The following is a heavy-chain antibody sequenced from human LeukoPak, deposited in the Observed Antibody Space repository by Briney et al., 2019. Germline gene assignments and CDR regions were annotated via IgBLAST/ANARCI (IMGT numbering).Heavy chain of an antibody. CDR3: AKDRLILTGHRALDY. V-gene: IGHV3-9*01. J-gene: IGHJ4*02. CDR1: GFTFDDYA. CDR2: ISWNSGSI. D-gene: IGHD3-9*01. Sequence: GGSLRLSCAASGFTFDDYAMHWVRQAPGKGLEWASGISWNSGSIGYADSVKGRFTISRDNSKNTLYLQMISLRAEDTAVYYCAKDRLILTGHRALDYWGQGTLVTVSS.